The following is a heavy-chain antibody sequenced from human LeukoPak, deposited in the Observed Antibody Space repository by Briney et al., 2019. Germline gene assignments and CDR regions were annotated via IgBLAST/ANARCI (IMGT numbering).Heavy chain of an antibody. CDR2: IWYDGSNK. V-gene: IGHV3-33*06. Sequence: GGSLRLSCAASGFTFSSYGMHWVRQAPGKGLEWVAVIWYDGSNKYYADSVKGRSTISRDNSKNTLYLQMNSLRAEGTAVYYCAKSYIQLWSLDYWGQGTLVTVSS. J-gene: IGHJ4*02. D-gene: IGHD5-18*01. CDR3: AKSYIQLWSLDY. CDR1: GFTFSSYG.